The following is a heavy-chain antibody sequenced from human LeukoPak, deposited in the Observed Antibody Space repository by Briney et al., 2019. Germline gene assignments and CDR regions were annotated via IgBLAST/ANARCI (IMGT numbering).Heavy chain of an antibody. J-gene: IGHJ5*02. CDR3: AKGAEIDL. D-gene: IGHD3-16*01. CDR1: GFTFTNYA. CDR2: VTGHGDTT. Sequence: AGGSLRLSCATSGFTFTNYAMNWVRQAPGKGLEWVSAVTGHGDTTYYADSVKGRFFMSRDDSKTTVYLQMNSLIAEDTAIYYCAKGAEIDLWGQGTLVTVSS. V-gene: IGHV3-23*01.